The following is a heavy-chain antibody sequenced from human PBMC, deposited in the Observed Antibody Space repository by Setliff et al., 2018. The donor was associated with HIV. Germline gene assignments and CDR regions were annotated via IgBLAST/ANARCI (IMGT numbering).Heavy chain of an antibody. CDR1: GFTFSTYA. V-gene: IGHV3-23*01. J-gene: IGHJ3*02. Sequence: SCAASGFTFSTYAMSWVRQAPGKGLEWVSAISNSGGDTYYADSVKGRFTISRDNSKNTLYLQMNSVRGEDTAVYYCTSWGVPRDGFDIWGHGTKVTVSS. CDR3: TSWGVPRDGFDI. D-gene: IGHD3-16*01. CDR2: ISNSGGDT.